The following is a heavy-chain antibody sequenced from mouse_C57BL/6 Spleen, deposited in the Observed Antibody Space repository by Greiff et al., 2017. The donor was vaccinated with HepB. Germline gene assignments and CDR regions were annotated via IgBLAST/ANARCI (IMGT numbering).Heavy chain of an antibody. CDR2: ISSGGSYT. CDR3: GQELLFAY. J-gene: IGHJ3*01. CDR1: GFTFSSYG. Sequence: EVKLVESGGDLVKPGGSLKLSCAASGFTFSSYGMSWVRQTPDKRLEWVATISSGGSYTYYPDSVKGRFTISRDNAKNTLYLQMSSLKSEDTAMYYCGQELLFAYWGQGTLVTVSA. V-gene: IGHV5-6*01.